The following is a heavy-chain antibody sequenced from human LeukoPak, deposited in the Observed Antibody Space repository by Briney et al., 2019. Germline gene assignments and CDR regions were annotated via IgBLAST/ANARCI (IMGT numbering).Heavy chain of an antibody. D-gene: IGHD6-19*01. V-gene: IGHV1-3*03. J-gene: IGHJ4*02. Sequence: ASVKDSCKASGYTFTNYAMHWVRQAPGQRLEWMGWINTGNGNTKYSQEFQGRVTITRDTSANTAYMELSSLRSEDMAVYYCARAVKYRSGPLTDLLPYYFDYWGQGTLVTVSS. CDR1: GYTFTNYA. CDR3: ARAVKYRSGPLTDLLPYYFDY. CDR2: INTGNGNT.